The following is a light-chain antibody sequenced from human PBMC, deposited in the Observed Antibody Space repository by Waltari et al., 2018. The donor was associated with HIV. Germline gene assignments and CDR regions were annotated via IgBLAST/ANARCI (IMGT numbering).Light chain of an antibody. CDR2: GNN. Sequence: HSVLTQPPSVSGAPGQKVTISCTGSRSNIGASYDVHWYQQVPGTAPRLLIHGNNYRPSGLPDLFSASRSGTSSSLPITWLQADDEADYYCQSYDSNLSGLVFGGGTKLTVL. J-gene: IGLJ2*01. CDR1: RSNIGASYD. CDR3: QSYDSNLSGLV. V-gene: IGLV1-40*01.